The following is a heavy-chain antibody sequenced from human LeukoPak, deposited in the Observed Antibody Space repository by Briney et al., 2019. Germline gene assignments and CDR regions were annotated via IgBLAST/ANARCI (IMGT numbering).Heavy chain of an antibody. D-gene: IGHD6-19*01. V-gene: IGHV2-26*01. CDR1: GFSLSNARMG. CDR2: IFSNDKK. Sequence: SGPTLVNPTETLTLTCTVSGFSLSNARMGVSWIRQPPGKALEWLAHIFSNDKKSYSTSLKSRLTISKDTSKSQVVLTMTNMDPVDTATYYCARISVDFEYSSGWDLFDYWGQGTLVTVSS. CDR3: ARISVDFEYSSGWDLFDY. J-gene: IGHJ4*02.